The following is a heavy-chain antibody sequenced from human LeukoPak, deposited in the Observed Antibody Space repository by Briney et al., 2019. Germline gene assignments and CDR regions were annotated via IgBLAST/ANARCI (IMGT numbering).Heavy chain of an antibody. CDR1: GGSISSYY. J-gene: IGHJ3*01. V-gene: IGHV4-59*08. D-gene: IGHD6-13*01. CDR3: ARPYSSSWYGDAFDV. CDR2: IYYSGST. Sequence: PSETLSLTCTVSGGSISSYYWSWIRQPPGKGLEWIGYIYYSGSTNYNPSLKSRVTISVDTSKNQFSLKLSSVTAADTAVYYCARPYSSSWYGDAFDVWGQGTMVTVSS.